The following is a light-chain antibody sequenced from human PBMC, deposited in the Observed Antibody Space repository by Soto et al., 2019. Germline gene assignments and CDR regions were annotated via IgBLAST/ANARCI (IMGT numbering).Light chain of an antibody. J-gene: IGKJ1*01. Sequence: DIVMTQSPATLSVSPGEIATLSCWASQSVSNNLAWYQQKPGQAPRLLIYNVSTWATGIPARFSGSESGTEFTLTISSLQSEDFAVYYCQQYNNWPRTFGQETKVEIK. CDR3: QQYNNWPRT. CDR1: QSVSNN. CDR2: NVS. V-gene: IGKV3-15*01.